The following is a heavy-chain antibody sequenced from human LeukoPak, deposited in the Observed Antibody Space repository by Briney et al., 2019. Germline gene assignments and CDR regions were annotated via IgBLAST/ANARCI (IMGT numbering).Heavy chain of an antibody. CDR3: AKSSGFGGLFDS. J-gene: IGHJ4*02. Sequence: GGSLRLSCAASGFTFSNYGMHWVRQAPGKGLEWVALMSKDGSKTYYADSVKGRFNISRDISKNTLYLQMNSLSAEDTALYFCAKSSGFGGLFDSWGQGTRVTVSS. CDR2: MSKDGSKT. V-gene: IGHV3-30*18. CDR1: GFTFSNYG. D-gene: IGHD3-10*01.